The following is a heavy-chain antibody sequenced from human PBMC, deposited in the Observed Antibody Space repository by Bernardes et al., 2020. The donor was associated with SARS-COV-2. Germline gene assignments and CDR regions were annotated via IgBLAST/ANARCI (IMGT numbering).Heavy chain of an antibody. CDR2: IIPIFGTT. Sequence: SVKVSCEASGGTFSIYAISWVRQAPGQGPEWMGGIIPIFGTTNYAQKFQGRVTITADESTATAYLEVTSLKSEDTAVYYCARDLIPHSGTYHPFGYWGQGTLVTVSS. J-gene: IGHJ4*02. CDR1: GGTFSIYA. CDR3: ARDLIPHSGTYHPFGY. D-gene: IGHD1-26*01. V-gene: IGHV1-69*13.